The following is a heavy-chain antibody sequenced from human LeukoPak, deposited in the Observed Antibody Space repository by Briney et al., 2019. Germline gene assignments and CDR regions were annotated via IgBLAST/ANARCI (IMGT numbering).Heavy chain of an antibody. J-gene: IGHJ4*02. Sequence: GGSLRLSCAASGFTFSSYAMHWVRQAPGKGLEWVAVIWYGGSNKYYADSVKGRFTISRDNSKNTLYLQMNSLRAEDTAVYYCAKGGDDYYDSSGYYSAQPNFDYWGQGTLVTVSS. CDR1: GFTFSSYA. V-gene: IGHV3-33*06. CDR2: IWYGGSNK. CDR3: AKGGDDYYDSSGYYSAQPNFDY. D-gene: IGHD3-22*01.